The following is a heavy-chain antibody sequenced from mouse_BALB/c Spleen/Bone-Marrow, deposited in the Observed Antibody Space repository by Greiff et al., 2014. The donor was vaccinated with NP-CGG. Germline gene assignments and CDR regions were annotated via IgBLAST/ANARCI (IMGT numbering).Heavy chain of an antibody. CDR3: ARHQRYYAMDY. CDR1: GFTFSSYG. V-gene: IGHV5-6*01. J-gene: IGHJ4*01. Sequence: DVQLVESGGDLVKPGGSLKLSCAASGFTFSSYGMSWGRQTPDKRLEWVATISSGGSNTYYPDSVKGRFTISRDNAKNTLYLQMSSLKSEDIAMYYCARHQRYYAMDYWGQGTSVTVAS. CDR2: ISSGGSNT.